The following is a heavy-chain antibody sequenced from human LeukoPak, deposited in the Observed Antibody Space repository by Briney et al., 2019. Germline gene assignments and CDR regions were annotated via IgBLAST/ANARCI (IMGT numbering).Heavy chain of an antibody. CDR3: ARHRGPPNRLVSTKGYFDH. Sequence: ASVKVSCKASGYTFTSYGITWVRQAPGQGREWMGCIGPDSGNTDYAQKLQGRVTMATDTSTRTAYMELRSLRSDDTAVYYCARHRGPPNRLVSTKGYFDHWGQGTLVTVSS. V-gene: IGHV1-18*01. J-gene: IGHJ4*02. CDR2: IGPDSGNT. D-gene: IGHD3-9*01. CDR1: GYTFTSYG.